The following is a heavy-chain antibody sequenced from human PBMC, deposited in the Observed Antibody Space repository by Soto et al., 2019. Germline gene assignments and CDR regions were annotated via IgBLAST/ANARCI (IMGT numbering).Heavy chain of an antibody. Sequence: PXATLSLTCTVSGGSIVTSGYYWGWIRQPPGKGLEWLGHIYYSGNTYYHPSLKSRVTISVDTSRNQFSLRLSSVTAADTAVYYCERLHQEYNYYGMEVWGKGTTVTVSS. CDR2: IYYSGNT. V-gene: IGHV4-39*01. CDR3: ERLHQEYNYYGMEV. D-gene: IGHD1-1*01. CDR1: GGSIVTSGYY. J-gene: IGHJ6*04.